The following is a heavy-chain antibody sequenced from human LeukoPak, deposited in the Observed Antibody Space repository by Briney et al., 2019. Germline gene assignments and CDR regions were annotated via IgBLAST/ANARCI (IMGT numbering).Heavy chain of an antibody. V-gene: IGHV4-39*07. J-gene: IGHJ5*02. D-gene: IGHD3-16*02. CDR3: ARDENGYVWGSFRA. CDR1: GGSISSSSYY. Sequence: SETLSLTCTVSGGSISSSSYYWGWIRQPPGKGLEWIGSIYYSGSTYYNPSLESRVTMSLDTSKNQFSLKLSSVTAADTAVYYCARDENGYVWGSFRAWGQGTLVTVSS. CDR2: IYYSGST.